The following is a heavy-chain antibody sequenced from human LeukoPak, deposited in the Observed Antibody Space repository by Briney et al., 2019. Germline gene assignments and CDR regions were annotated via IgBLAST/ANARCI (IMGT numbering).Heavy chain of an antibody. J-gene: IGHJ4*02. V-gene: IGHV3-23*01. Sequence: GGSLRLSCAASGFTFSNYVLSWVRQPPGKGLEWVSIINFNGRTTYYADSVKGRFTISSDNSKSTLYLQLNSLRAEDTAVYYCAKHPESGNFDYWGQGTLVTVSS. CDR1: GFTFSNYV. CDR2: INFNGRTT. CDR3: AKHPESGNFDY. D-gene: IGHD1-14*01.